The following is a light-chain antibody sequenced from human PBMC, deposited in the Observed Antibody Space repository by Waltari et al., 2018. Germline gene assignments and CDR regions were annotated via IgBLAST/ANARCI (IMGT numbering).Light chain of an antibody. V-gene: IGLV1-44*01. CDR1: RSNIGPNT. Sequence: QSELTQPPSASGTPGQGVTISCSGSRSNIGPNTVNWYQQLPGTAPKVLIYSNNQRPSGVPDRFSGSKSGTSASLAVSGLQSEDEGDYYCATWDDSLNGVVFGGGTKLTVL. CDR2: SNN. CDR3: ATWDDSLNGVV. J-gene: IGLJ2*01.